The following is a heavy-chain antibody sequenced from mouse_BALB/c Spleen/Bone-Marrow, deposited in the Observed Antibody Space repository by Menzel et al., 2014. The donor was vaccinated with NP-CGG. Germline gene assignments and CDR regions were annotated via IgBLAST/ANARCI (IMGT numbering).Heavy chain of an antibody. CDR2: ISGGGSYT. D-gene: IGHD2-4*01. CDR3: ARHAYYDQTEVSFVY. Sequence: VQLKESGGGLVKSGGSLKLSCAASGSTFNSYGMSWVRRTPEKRLEWVATISGGGSYTFYPDSVKGRFTISRDNAKNNLYLQLSSLRSEDTALYYCARHAYYDQTEVSFVYWGQGTLVTVSA. J-gene: IGHJ3*01. CDR1: GSTFNSYG. V-gene: IGHV5-9-2*01.